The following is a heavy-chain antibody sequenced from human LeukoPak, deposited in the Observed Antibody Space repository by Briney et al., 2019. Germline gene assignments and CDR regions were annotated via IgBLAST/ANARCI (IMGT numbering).Heavy chain of an antibody. V-gene: IGHV1-18*01. CDR1: GYTFPSYG. D-gene: IGHD1-26*01. CDR2: VTAYKGRT. Sequence: ASVKVSCRASGYTFPSYGISWVRQAPGQGLEWVGWVTAYKGRTDYAQKFQGRVTITTDESTSTAYMELSSLRSEDTAVYYCASFSGSYYSDYWGQGTLVTVSS. J-gene: IGHJ4*02. CDR3: ASFSGSYYSDY.